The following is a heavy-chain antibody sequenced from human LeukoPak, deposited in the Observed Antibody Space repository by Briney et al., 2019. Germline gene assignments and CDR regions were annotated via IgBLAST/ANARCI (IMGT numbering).Heavy chain of an antibody. D-gene: IGHD3-22*01. CDR2: ISSSGSTI. J-gene: IGHJ6*02. CDR1: GFTFSDYY. Sequence: PGGSLRLSCAASGFTFSDYYMSWIRQAPGKGLEWVSYISSSGSTIYYADSVKGRFTISRDNAKNSLYLQMNSLRAEDTAVYYCARYYYDSSGYAPSDYYYYGMDVWGQGITVTVSS. V-gene: IGHV3-11*01. CDR3: ARYYYDSSGYAPSDYYYYGMDV.